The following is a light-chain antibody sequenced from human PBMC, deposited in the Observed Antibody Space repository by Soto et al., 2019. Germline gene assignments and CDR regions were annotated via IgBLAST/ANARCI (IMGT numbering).Light chain of an antibody. J-gene: IGKJ1*01. CDR1: QSVDSSF. CDR2: GAS. Sequence: EIVLTQSPGSLSLSPGERATLSCRASQSVDSSFFAWYQQKPGQAPRLLIYGASNRATGIPDRFSGRGSGTAFTLTITGLEPEDFAVYYCQQYVSSVSFGLGTKVEIK. CDR3: QQYVSSVS. V-gene: IGKV3-20*01.